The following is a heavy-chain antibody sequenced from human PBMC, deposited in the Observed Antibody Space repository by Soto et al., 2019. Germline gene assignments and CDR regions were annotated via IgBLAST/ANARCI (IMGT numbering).Heavy chain of an antibody. Sequence: SETLSLTCTASGGSISSSSYYWGWIRQPPGKGLEWIGSIYYSGSTYYNPSLKSRVTISVDTSKNQFSLKLSSVTAADTAVYYCARLTIFGAGFDYWGQGTLVTVSS. V-gene: IGHV4-39*01. CDR2: IYYSGST. D-gene: IGHD3-3*01. CDR1: GGSISSSSYY. J-gene: IGHJ4*02. CDR3: ARLTIFGAGFDY.